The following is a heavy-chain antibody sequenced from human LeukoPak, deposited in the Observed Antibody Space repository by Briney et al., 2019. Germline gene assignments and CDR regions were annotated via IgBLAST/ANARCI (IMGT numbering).Heavy chain of an antibody. D-gene: IGHD3-10*01. V-gene: IGHV4-39*07. CDR1: GGSVSSGSYY. CDR2: INHSGST. CDR3: ARIEKITMVRGVLDY. J-gene: IGHJ4*02. Sequence: KASETLSLTCTVSGGSVSSGSYYWSWIRQPPGKGLEWIGEINHSGSTNYNPSLKSRVTISVDTSKNQFSLKLSSVTAADTAVYYCARIEKITMVRGVLDYWGQGTLVTVSS.